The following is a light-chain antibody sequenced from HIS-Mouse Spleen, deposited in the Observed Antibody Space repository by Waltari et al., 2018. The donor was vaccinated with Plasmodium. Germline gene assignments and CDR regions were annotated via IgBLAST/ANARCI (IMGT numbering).Light chain of an antibody. CDR1: KLGSTN. J-gene: IGLJ2*01. CDR3: QVWDSSTVV. Sequence: SYELTQPLPVSVALGQTARITCGGNKLGSTNVHWYQQKPGQAPVLVIYRDSNRPSGIPERFSGSNSGNTATLTISRAQAGDEADYYCQVWDSSTVVFGGGTKLTVL. V-gene: IGLV3-9*01. CDR2: RDS.